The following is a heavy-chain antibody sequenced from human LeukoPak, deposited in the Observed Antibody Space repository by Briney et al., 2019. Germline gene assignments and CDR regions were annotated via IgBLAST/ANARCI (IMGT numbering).Heavy chain of an antibody. J-gene: IGHJ3*02. CDR3: ARVRRYYDTTGSDDAFDI. Sequence: GGSLRLSCAASGFTFSNFWMHWVRQAPGKGLVWVSRINTDGTNTSYADSVKGRLTISRDNAKNTLYLQMNSLRAEDTAVYYCARVRRYYDTTGSDDAFDIWGQGTMVTVSP. V-gene: IGHV3-74*01. CDR2: INTDGTNT. D-gene: IGHD3-22*01. CDR1: GFTFSNFW.